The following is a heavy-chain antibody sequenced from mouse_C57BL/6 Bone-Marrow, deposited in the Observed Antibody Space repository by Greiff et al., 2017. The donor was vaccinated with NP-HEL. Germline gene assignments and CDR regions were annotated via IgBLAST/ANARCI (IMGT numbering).Heavy chain of an antibody. J-gene: IGHJ3*01. CDR2: IRNKANNHAT. CDR3: TRIYDGYPAWFAY. V-gene: IGHV6-6*01. D-gene: IGHD2-3*01. Sequence: EVKLVESGGGLVQPGGSMKLSCAASGFTFSDAWMDWVRQSPEKGLEWVAEIRNKANNHATYYAESVKGRFTISRDDSKSSVYLQMNSLRAEDTGIYYCTRIYDGYPAWFAYWGQRTLVTVSA. CDR1: GFTFSDAW.